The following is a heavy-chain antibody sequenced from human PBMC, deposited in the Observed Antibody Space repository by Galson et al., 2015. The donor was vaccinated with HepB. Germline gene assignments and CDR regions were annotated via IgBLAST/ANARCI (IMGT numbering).Heavy chain of an antibody. V-gene: IGHV5-51*01. D-gene: IGHD5-24*01. CDR3: ARHESTTEMATPKRGAFDI. CDR2: IYPGDSDT. Sequence: QSGAEVKKPGESLKISCKGSGYSFTSYWIGWVRQMPGKGLEWMGIIYPGDSDTRYSPSFQGQVTISADKSISTAYLQWSSLKASDTAMYYCARHESTTEMATPKRGAFDIWGQGTMVTVSS. CDR1: GYSFTSYW. J-gene: IGHJ3*02.